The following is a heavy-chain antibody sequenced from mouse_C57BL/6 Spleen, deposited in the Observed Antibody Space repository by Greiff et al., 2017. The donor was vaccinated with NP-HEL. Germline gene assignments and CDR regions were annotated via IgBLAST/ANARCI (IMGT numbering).Heavy chain of an antibody. CDR2: IWSDGST. Sequence: VKLVESGPGLVAPSQSLSITCTVSGFSLTSYGVHWVRQPPGKGLEWLVVIWSDGSTTYNSALKSRLSISKDNSKSQVFLKMNSLQTDDTAMYYCARAGDYDDGDYFDYWGQGTTLTVSS. CDR1: GFSLTSYG. CDR3: ARAGDYDDGDYFDY. J-gene: IGHJ2*01. D-gene: IGHD2-4*01. V-gene: IGHV2-6*03.